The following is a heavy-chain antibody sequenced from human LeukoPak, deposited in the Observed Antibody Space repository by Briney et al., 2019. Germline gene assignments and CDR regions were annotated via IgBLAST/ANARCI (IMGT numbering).Heavy chain of an antibody. D-gene: IGHD2-2*01. V-gene: IGHV3-30*04. CDR3: AKEIVVVPAAGDWFDP. J-gene: IGHJ5*02. Sequence: PGGSLRLSCAASGFTFSTYAMHWVRQAPGKGLEWVTVISYDGNNEYYADSVKGRFTISRDSSKNTLYLQMNSLRAEDTAVYYCAKEIVVVPAAGDWFDPWGQGTLVTVSS. CDR2: ISYDGNNE. CDR1: GFTFSTYA.